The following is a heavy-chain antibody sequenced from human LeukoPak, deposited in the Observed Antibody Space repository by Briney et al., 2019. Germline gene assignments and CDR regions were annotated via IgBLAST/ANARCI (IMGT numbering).Heavy chain of an antibody. CDR2: ISAYNGNT. CDR1: GYTSTSYG. V-gene: IGHV1-18*01. CDR3: ASGYSGYDYYYYYYMDV. Sequence: ASVKVSCKASGYTSTSYGISRVRQAPGQGLEWMGWISAYNGNTNYAQKLQGRVTMTTDTSTSTAYMELRSLRSDDTAVYYCASGYSGYDYYYYYYMDVWGKGTTVTVSS. D-gene: IGHD5-12*01. J-gene: IGHJ6*03.